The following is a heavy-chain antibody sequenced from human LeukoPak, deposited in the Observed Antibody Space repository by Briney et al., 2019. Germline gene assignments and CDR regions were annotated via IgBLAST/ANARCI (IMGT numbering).Heavy chain of an antibody. CDR1: GFTFSTYA. CDR2: ISYDGRQN. D-gene: IGHD6-13*01. CDR3: AVVDSSGWYCHDY. V-gene: IGHV3-30*04. Sequence: PGRSLRLSCAASGFTFSTYAMNWVRQAPGKGLEWVAVISYDGRQNYYADSVKGRFTISRDNSKNTLYLQMNSLRDEDTAVYYCAVVDSSGWYCHDYWGQGTLVTVSS. J-gene: IGHJ4*02.